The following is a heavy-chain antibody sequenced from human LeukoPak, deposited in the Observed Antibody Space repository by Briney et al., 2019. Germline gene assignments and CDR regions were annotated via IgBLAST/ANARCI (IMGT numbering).Heavy chain of an antibody. Sequence: GGSLRLSCAASGFTFSSYSMNWVRQAPGKGLEWVSSITSSSSYIYYADSVKGRFTISRDNAKNSLYLQMNSLRAEDTAVYYCARASRSDSADYWGQGTLVTVSS. CDR1: GFTFSSYS. J-gene: IGHJ4*02. D-gene: IGHD2-21*02. CDR3: ARASRSDSADY. V-gene: IGHV3-21*01. CDR2: ITSSSSYI.